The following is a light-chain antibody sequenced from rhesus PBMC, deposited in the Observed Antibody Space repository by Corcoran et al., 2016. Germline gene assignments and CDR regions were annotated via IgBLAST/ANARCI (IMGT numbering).Light chain of an antibody. CDR1: ESVSVFGINL. CDR3: LQNKNART. Sequence: DIVLTQSPASLAVPPGQRATITCRASESVSVFGINLITWYQQKPGHPPKILIYQTSNKETGVPARFSGSGSVTDFTLTINPVEADDAADYYCLQNKNARTFGQGTKVEIK. CDR2: QTS. J-gene: IGKJ1*01. V-gene: IGKV7-13*01.